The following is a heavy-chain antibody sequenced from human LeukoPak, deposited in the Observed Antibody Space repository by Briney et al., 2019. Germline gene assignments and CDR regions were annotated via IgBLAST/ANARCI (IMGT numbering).Heavy chain of an antibody. CDR3: AREPYSSGCLGY. CDR1: VGSISSYY. Sequence: KPSETLSLTCTVSVGSISSYYWSWIRQPAGKGLEWVGRIYTSGSTNYNPSLKSRVTISVDPSKNQFSLKLSSVTAADTAVYYCAREPYSSGCLGYWGQGTLVTVSS. V-gene: IGHV4-4*07. CDR2: IYTSGST. D-gene: IGHD6-19*01. J-gene: IGHJ4*02.